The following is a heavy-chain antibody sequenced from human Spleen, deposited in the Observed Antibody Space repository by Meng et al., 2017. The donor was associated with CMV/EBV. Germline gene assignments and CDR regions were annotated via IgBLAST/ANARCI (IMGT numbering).Heavy chain of an antibody. CDR3: ARPHDYGVSYWYFDL. CDR2: IYPGDSDT. CDR1: GYRFTSYW. V-gene: IGHV5-51*01. Sequence: SGYRFTSYWIGWVRQMPGKGLEWMGSIYPGDSDTRYSPSFQGQVTISADKSISTAYLQWSSLKASDTAMYYCARPHDYGVSYWYFDLWGRGTLVTVSS. D-gene: IGHD4-17*01. J-gene: IGHJ2*01.